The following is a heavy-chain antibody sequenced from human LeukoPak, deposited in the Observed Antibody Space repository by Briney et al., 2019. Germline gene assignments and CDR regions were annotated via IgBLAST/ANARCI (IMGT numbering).Heavy chain of an antibody. V-gene: IGHV3-74*01. CDR1: GFTFSSYW. CDR3: ASTPCSGGSCYFEYFQH. CDR2: INSDGSST. D-gene: IGHD2-15*01. Sequence: GGSLRLSCAASGFTFSSYWMHWVRQAPGKGLLWVSRINSDGSSTSYADSVKGRFTISRDNAKNTLYLQMNSLRAEDTAVYYCASTPCSGGSCYFEYFQHWGQGILVTVSS. J-gene: IGHJ1*01.